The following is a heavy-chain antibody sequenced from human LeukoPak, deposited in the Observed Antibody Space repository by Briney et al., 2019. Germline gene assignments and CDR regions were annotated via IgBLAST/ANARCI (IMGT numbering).Heavy chain of an antibody. CDR1: GFTLSSYE. Sequence: GGSLRISCAASGFTLSSYEMNWVRQAPGKGLEWVSKISSSGSAIYYADSVKGRFTISRDNAKSPLYLQMNSLRVEDTAVYYCARGGSLGYWGQGTLVTVSS. D-gene: IGHD6-19*01. CDR3: ARGGSLGY. J-gene: IGHJ4*02. V-gene: IGHV3-48*03. CDR2: ISSSGSAI.